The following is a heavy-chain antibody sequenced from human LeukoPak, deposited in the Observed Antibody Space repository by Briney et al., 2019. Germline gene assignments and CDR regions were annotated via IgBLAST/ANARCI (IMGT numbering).Heavy chain of an antibody. CDR2: INAGNGNT. CDR1: GYTFTSYA. J-gene: IGHJ4*02. Sequence: GASVKVSCKASGYTFTSYAMHWVRQAPGQRLEWMGWINAGNGNTKYSQEFQGRVTITRDTSASTAYMELSSLRSEDMAVYYCARELDGSGSYYLDYWGQGTLVTVSS. V-gene: IGHV1-3*03. D-gene: IGHD3-10*01. CDR3: ARELDGSGSYYLDY.